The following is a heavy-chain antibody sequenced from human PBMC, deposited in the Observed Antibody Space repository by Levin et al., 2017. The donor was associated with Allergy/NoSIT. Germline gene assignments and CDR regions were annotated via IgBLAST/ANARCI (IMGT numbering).Heavy chain of an antibody. V-gene: IGHV4-61*02. Sequence: SETLSLTCTVSGGSISSGSYYWSWIRQPAGKGLEWIGRIYTSGSTNYNPSLKSRVTISVDTSKNQFSLKLSSVTAADTAVYYCARDRSGYDTGGTRAYYYYYYMDVWGKGTTVTVSS. D-gene: IGHD5-12*01. CDR2: IYTSGST. CDR3: ARDRSGYDTGGTRAYYYYYYMDV. CDR1: GGSISSGSYY. J-gene: IGHJ6*03.